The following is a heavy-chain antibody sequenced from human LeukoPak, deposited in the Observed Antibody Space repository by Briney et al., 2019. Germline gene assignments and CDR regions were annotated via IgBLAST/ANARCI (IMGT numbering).Heavy chain of an antibody. Sequence: GGSLRLSCAASGFIFSSYTMNWVRQAPGKGLKWVSSISSSSSYIYFADSVKGRFTISRDNAKNSLYLQMNSLRAEDTAVYYCARGALGMSGRIVDAFDIWGQGTRVTVSS. CDR3: ARGALGMSGRIVDAFDI. CDR1: GFIFSSYT. CDR2: ISSSSSYI. V-gene: IGHV3-21*01. D-gene: IGHD2-15*01. J-gene: IGHJ3*02.